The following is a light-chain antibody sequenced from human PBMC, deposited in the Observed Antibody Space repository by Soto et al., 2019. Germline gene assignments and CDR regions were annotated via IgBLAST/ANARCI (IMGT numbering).Light chain of an antibody. CDR1: SNDVGGYNY. CDR3: SSYTTSSNYV. CDR2: AVS. J-gene: IGLJ1*01. V-gene: IGLV2-8*01. Sequence: QSALAQPPSASGSPGQSVTISCTGTSNDVGGYNYVSWYQQHPGKAPKVLIYAVSKRPSGVPDRFFGSKSGNTASLTVSGLQADDEADYYCSSYTTSSNYVFGTGTKLTVL.